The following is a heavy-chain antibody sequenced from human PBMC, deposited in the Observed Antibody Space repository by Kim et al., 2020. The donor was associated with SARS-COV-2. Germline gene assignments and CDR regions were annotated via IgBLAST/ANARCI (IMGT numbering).Heavy chain of an antibody. Sequence: GGSLRLSCAASGFTFTRYWMTWVRQAPGKGLVWVSSINSDGTRTGYADSVKGRFTISRDNAKNTLYLQMDSLRAEDTAVYYCVRDLTGGDSGWGQGTLVT. V-gene: IGHV3-74*01. CDR1: GFTFTRYW. J-gene: IGHJ4*02. CDR2: INSDGTRT. D-gene: IGHD2-21*02. CDR3: VRDLTGGDSG.